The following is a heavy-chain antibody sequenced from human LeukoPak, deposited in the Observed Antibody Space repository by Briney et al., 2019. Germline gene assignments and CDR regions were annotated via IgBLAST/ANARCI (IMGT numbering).Heavy chain of an antibody. V-gene: IGHV3-74*03. CDR3: SRSQFDY. J-gene: IGHJ4*02. Sequence: PGESLRLSCAASGFTFSRYAMSWVRQAPGKGLVWVSRISGDGTIKTYADFVRGRFTISRDNTKNILYLQMNSLRVEDTAIYFSSRSQFDYWGQGVLVTVSS. CDR1: GFTFSRYA. CDR2: ISGDGTIK.